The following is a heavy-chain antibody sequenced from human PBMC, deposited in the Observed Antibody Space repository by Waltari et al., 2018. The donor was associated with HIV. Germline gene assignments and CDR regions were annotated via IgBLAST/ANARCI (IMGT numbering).Heavy chain of an antibody. CDR2: INHSGST. CDR3: ARGTSSTSRIFDY. D-gene: IGHD2-2*01. V-gene: IGHV4-34*01. J-gene: IGHJ4*02. CDR1: GGSFSGCY. Sequence: QVQLQQWGAGLLKPSETLSLTCAVYGGSFSGCYWSCTRQPPGKGLEWIGEINHSGSTNYNPSLKSRVTISVDTSKNQFSLKLSSVTAADTAVYYCARGTSSTSRIFDYWGQGTLVTVSS.